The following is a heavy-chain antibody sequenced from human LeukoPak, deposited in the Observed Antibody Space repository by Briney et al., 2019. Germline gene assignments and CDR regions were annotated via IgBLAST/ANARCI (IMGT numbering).Heavy chain of an antibody. CDR2: ISYDGSNK. V-gene: IGHV3-30-3*01. CDR3: ARDQWRPNYDFWSAHYMDY. Sequence: GGSLRLSCAASGFTFSSYAMHWVRQAPGKGLEWVAVISYDGSNKYYADSVKGRFTISRDNAKNSLYLQMNSLRAEDTAVYYCARDQWRPNYDFWSAHYMDYWGQGTLVTVSS. D-gene: IGHD3-3*01. CDR1: GFTFSSYA. J-gene: IGHJ4*02.